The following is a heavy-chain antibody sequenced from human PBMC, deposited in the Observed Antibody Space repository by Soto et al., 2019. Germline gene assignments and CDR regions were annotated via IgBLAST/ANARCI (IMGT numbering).Heavy chain of an antibody. J-gene: IGHJ6*02. CDR3: ARDRLMATSVTARHYFGLDV. D-gene: IGHD2-8*01. Sequence: SETLSLTCTVSGGSIRSGGYYWSWVRQNPRRGLEWIGNIYYSGNTYYNPSLKSRLTISVDTYKNQFSLNLSSVTAADTAVDYGARDRLMATSVTARHYFGLDVWGQGTTVTVS. CDR1: GGSIRSGGYY. CDR2: IYYSGNT. V-gene: IGHV4-31*03.